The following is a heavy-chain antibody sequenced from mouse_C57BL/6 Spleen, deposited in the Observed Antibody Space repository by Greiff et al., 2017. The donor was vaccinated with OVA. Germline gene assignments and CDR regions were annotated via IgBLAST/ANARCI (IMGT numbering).Heavy chain of an antibody. CDR2: ITPNYGTT. CDR1: GYSFTDYY. CDR3: AKGGIEYEKNGFDY. D-gene: IGHD2-3*01. V-gene: IGHV1-39*01. Sequence: EVQLQQSGPELVKPGASVKISCKASGYSFTDYYMNWVKQSNGKSLEWIGVITPNYGTTSYNQKFKGKATLTVDQSSSTAYMQLNSLTSEDSAVYYCAKGGIEYEKNGFDYWGQGTLVTVSA. J-gene: IGHJ3*01.